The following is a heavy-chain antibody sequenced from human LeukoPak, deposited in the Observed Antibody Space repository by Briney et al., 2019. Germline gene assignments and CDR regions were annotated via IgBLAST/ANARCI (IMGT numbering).Heavy chain of an antibody. V-gene: IGHV4-30-2*01. CDR3: ARLDIVATISFDY. Sequence: PSETLSLTCTVSGGSISSGGYYWSWIRQPPGKGLEWIGYIYHSGSTYYNPSLKSRVTISVDRSKNQFSLKLSSVTAADTAVYYCARLDIVATISFDYWGQGTLVTVSS. J-gene: IGHJ4*02. CDR2: IYHSGST. CDR1: GGSISSGGYY. D-gene: IGHD5-12*01.